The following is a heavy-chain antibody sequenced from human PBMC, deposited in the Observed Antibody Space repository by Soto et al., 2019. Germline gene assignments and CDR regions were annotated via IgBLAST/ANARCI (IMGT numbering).Heavy chain of an antibody. V-gene: IGHV4-39*01. J-gene: IGHJ4*02. CDR1: GSSTRSGSHY. CDR3: ARTHSGYDYIFDY. D-gene: IGHD5-12*01. Sequence: SETLSLTCPFSGSSTRSGSHYWGWVRQPPGKGLEWIGIIYYSGSAYYNPSLKSRVTISVDTSKNQFSLTLSSVTAADTAVYYCARTHSGYDYIFDYWGQGALVTVSS. CDR2: IYYSGSA.